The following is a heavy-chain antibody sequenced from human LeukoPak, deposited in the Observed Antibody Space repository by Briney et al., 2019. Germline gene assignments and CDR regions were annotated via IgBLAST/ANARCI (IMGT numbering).Heavy chain of an antibody. V-gene: IGHV3-23*01. D-gene: IGHD2-2*03. CDR3: AKGWIDYFDY. J-gene: IGHJ4*02. CDR1: GFTFSSYA. CDR2: ISGSGGGT. Sequence: GGSLRLSCAASGFTFSSYAMSWVRQAPGKGLEWASGISGSGGGTHYADSVKGRFTISRDNSKNTLDLQMNSLRAEDTAVYYCAKGWIDYFDYGAQGPLVTVP.